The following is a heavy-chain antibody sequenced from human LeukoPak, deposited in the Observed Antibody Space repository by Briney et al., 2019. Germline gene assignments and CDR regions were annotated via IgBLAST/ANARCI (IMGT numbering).Heavy chain of an antibody. V-gene: IGHV3-23*01. J-gene: IGHJ4*02. CDR3: AKGSQNIDY. CDR1: GFPFSSYA. D-gene: IGHD1/OR15-1a*01. Sequence: GGPLRLSCATSGFPFSSYAMSWVRQAPGKGLEWVSAISDNGVSTYYADSVKGRFTISRDNSKNTMYLQMNSLRAEDTAVFYCAKGSQNIDYWGQGTLVTVSS. CDR2: ISDNGVST.